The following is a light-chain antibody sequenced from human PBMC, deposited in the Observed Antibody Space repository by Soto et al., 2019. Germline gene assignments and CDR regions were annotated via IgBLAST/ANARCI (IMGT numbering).Light chain of an antibody. J-gene: IGLJ2*01. Sequence: QSALTQPPSASGSPGQSVTISCTGTSSDVGGYNYVSWYQQHPGKAPKLMIYEVSKRPSGVPDRFSGSKSGNTASLTVSGLQAEDEADYYCSSYGGSKNVLFGGGTKLTV. CDR1: SSDVGGYNY. CDR3: SSYGGSKNVL. V-gene: IGLV2-8*01. CDR2: EVS.